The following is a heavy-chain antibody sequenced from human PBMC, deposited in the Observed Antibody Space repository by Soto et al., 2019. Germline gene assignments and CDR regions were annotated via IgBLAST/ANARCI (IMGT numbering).Heavy chain of an antibody. Sequence: GGSLRLSCAASGFTFSSYSMNWVRQAPGKGLEWVSSISSSSSYIYYADSVKGRFTISRDNAKNSLYLQMNSLRAEDTAVYYCARLVPYYYDSSGYYRHSYSDYWGQGTLVTVSS. D-gene: IGHD3-22*01. CDR3: ARLVPYYYDSSGYYRHSYSDY. J-gene: IGHJ4*02. V-gene: IGHV3-21*01. CDR1: GFTFSSYS. CDR2: ISSSSSYI.